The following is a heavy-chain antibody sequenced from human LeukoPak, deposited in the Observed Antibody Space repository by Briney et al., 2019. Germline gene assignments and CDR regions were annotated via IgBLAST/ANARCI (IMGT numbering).Heavy chain of an antibody. CDR1: GYTFTCYY. CDR2: INPNSGGT. Sequence: ASVKVSCKASGYTFTCYYMHWVRQAPGQGLEWMGWINPNSGGTNYAQKFEGRVTMTRDTSISTAYMELSRLRSDDTAVYYCARWVSGSYHRAYYFDYWGQGTLVTVSS. V-gene: IGHV1-2*02. J-gene: IGHJ4*02. D-gene: IGHD1-26*01. CDR3: ARWVSGSYHRAYYFDY.